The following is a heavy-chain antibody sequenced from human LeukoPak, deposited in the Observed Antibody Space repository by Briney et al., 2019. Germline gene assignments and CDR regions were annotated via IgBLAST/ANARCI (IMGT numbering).Heavy chain of an antibody. CDR1: GFTFSSYA. J-gene: IGHJ4*02. CDR3: AKDGLMRFFDY. CDR2: ISNDGNNK. Sequence: GGSLRLSCSASGFTFSSYAIHWVRQAPGKGLEWVAVISNDGNNKQYADSVKGRFTISRDNSKNTLYLHMNSLRADDTAVYHCAKDGLMRFFDYWGQGTLVTVSS. D-gene: IGHD2-8*01. V-gene: IGHV3-30*18.